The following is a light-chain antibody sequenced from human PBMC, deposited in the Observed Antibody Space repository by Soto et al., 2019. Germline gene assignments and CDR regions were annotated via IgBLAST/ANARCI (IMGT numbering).Light chain of an antibody. CDR2: SAS. CDR3: QQYDGWPRT. CDR1: QRVGIN. Sequence: EIVMTQSPATLSVSPGETATLSCRASQRVGINLAWYQQKPGQAPRLLIYSASTRASGIPDRFSGSVSGTEFTLTISSLQSEDFAFFYCQQYDGWPRTVGQGTKVEIK. V-gene: IGKV3-15*01. J-gene: IGKJ1*01.